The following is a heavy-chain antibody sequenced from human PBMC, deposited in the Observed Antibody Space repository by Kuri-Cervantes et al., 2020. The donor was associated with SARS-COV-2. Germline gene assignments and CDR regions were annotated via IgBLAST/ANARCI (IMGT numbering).Heavy chain of an antibody. D-gene: IGHD3-3*01. V-gene: IGHV4-4*02. CDR3: ARGWAEQTYYDFWSGNWFDP. CDR2: IYHSGST. J-gene: IGHJ5*02. CDR1: GGSISSSNW. Sequence: SETLSLTCAVSGGSISSSNWWSWVRQPPGKGLEWIGEIYHSGSTNYNPSLKSRVTISVDKSKNQFSLKLSSVTAADTAVYYCARGWAEQTYYDFWSGNWFDPWGQGTLVTVSS.